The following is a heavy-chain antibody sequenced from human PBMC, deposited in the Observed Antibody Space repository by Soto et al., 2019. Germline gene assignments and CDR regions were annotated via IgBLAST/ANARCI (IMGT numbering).Heavy chain of an antibody. CDR1: GFTFSAYA. CDR3: AKMTTRRFDY. J-gene: IGHJ4*02. V-gene: IGHV3-30*04. CDR2: VSYDGSSK. Sequence: GSLSLSCAVSGFTFSAYAMHWVRQAPGKGLEWVAIVSYDGSSKYYADSVKGRFTISRDNSNNTLYLKMNSLRAEDTAVYYCAKMTTRRFDYWGQGNL. D-gene: IGHD4-17*01.